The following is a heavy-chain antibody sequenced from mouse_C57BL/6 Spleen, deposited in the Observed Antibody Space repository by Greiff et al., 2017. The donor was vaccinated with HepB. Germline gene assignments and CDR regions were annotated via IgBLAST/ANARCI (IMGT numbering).Heavy chain of an antibody. D-gene: IGHD2-3*01. CDR3: ARDDGYSLFAY. V-gene: IGHV5-4*01. CDR2: SSDGGSYT. Sequence: DVKLVESGGGLVKPGGSLKLSCAASGFTFSSYAMSWVRQTPEKRLEWVATSSDGGSYTYYPDNVKGRFTISRDNAKNNLYLQMSHLKSEDTAMYYCARDDGYSLFAYWGQGTLVTVSA. CDR1: GFTFSSYA. J-gene: IGHJ3*01.